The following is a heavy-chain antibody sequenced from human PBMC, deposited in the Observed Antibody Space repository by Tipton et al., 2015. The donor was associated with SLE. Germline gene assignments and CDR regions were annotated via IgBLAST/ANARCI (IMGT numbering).Heavy chain of an antibody. D-gene: IGHD6-6*01. CDR2: ISYDGGNK. Sequence: SLRLSCAASGFTFSNYAMHWVRQAPGKGLEWMAFISYDGGNKYYADSVKGRFTISRDNSKNTLYLQMNSLRAEDTAVYYCAREEQLAPPYDYYYGMDVWGQGTTVTVSS. J-gene: IGHJ6*02. CDR3: AREEQLAPPYDYYYGMDV. CDR1: GFTFSNYA. V-gene: IGHV3-30-3*01.